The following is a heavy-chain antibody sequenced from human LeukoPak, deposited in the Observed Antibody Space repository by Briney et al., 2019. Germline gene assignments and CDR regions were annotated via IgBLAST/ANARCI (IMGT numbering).Heavy chain of an antibody. CDR3: ARGGGWFEYYFDY. CDR2: IYYSGST. CDR1: GGSISSYY. V-gene: IGHV4-59*01. Sequence: SETLSLTCTVSGGSISSYYWSWIRQPPGKGLEWIGYIYYSGSTNYNPSLKSRVTISVDTSKNKFSLKLSSVTAADTAVYYCARGGGWFEYYFDYWGQGTLVTVSS. J-gene: IGHJ4*02. D-gene: IGHD3-10*01.